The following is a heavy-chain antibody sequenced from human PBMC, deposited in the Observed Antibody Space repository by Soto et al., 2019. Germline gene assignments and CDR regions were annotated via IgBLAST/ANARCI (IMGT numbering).Heavy chain of an antibody. Sequence: EVQLLESGGGFIQPGGSLRLSCAAPGFTFSSYPMTWVRQAPGKGLEWVSAIGGSGDNTYYPDSVRGRFTISRDNSKNTLYMQMNSLRDEDTAVYYCVKRSDIGGDWGHLDYWGQGTLVTVSS. V-gene: IGHV3-23*01. J-gene: IGHJ4*02. D-gene: IGHD5-12*01. CDR2: IGGSGDNT. CDR3: VKRSDIGGDWGHLDY. CDR1: GFTFSSYP.